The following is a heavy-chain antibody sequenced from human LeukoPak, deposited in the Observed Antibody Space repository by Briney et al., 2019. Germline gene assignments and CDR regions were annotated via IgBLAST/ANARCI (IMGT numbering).Heavy chain of an antibody. D-gene: IGHD2-15*01. CDR1: GFTFANFG. CDR3: ATRVVRGYNYGMNV. J-gene: IGHJ6*02. CDR2: IIGGAGST. V-gene: IGHV3-23*01. Sequence: GGSLRLSCAASGFTFANFGMSWVRQAPGKGLEWVSSIIGGAGSTYYADSVKGRFTISRDIFKNTLSLQMNVLRAEDTAVYYCATRVVRGYNYGMNVWGQGTTVTVSS.